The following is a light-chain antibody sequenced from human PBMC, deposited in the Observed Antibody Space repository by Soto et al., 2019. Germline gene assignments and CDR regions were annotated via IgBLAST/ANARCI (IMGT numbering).Light chain of an antibody. V-gene: IGKV1-5*01. Sequence: IQMPQCPSTLSAAVGDRVTITCRASQNIRNLLAWYQQKPGKAPKPLIHDASTLKTGVPSRFSGSGSGSEFNFTITGLQPDDFATYFCQQYNTYATFGQGTRLEI. CDR3: QQYNTYAT. J-gene: IGKJ5*01. CDR2: DAS. CDR1: QNIRNL.